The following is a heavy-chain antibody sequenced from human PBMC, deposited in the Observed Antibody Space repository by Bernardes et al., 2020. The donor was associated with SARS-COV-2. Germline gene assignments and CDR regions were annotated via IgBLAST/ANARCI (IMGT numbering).Heavy chain of an antibody. CDR3: ARQETDTMVRGAPWILREGGWFDP. D-gene: IGHD3-10*01. CDR1: GGSISSSNW. J-gene: IGHJ5*02. CDR2: IYHSGST. V-gene: IGHV4-4*02. Sequence: SETLSLTCAVSGGSISSSNWWSWVRQPPGKGLEWIGEIYHSGSTNYNPSLKSRVTISVDKSKNQFSLKLSSVTAADTAVYYCARQETDTMVRGAPWILREGGWFDPWGQGTLVTVSS.